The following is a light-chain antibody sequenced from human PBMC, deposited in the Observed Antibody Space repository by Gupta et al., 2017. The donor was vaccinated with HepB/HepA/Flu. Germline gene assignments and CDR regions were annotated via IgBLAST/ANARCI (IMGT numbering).Light chain of an antibody. CDR2: WAS. V-gene: IGKV4-1*01. CDR1: QNLLYSSNSKNY. J-gene: IGKJ1*01. CDR3: QQSYSTPWT. Sequence: DLVMTQSPDSLTVSLGERATINCKSSQNLLYSSNSKNYLSWYQQKAGQPPKLLIYWASTRESGVPDRFSGSGSGTDFTLTISSLQAEDVAVYYCQQSYSTPWTFGPGTKVEIK.